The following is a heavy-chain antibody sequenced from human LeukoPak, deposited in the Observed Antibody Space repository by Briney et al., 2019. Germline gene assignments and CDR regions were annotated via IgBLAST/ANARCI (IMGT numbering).Heavy chain of an antibody. D-gene: IGHD6-13*01. CDR3: ARAAGTPNYYYYYMDV. CDR2: INPSGGST. CDR1: GYTFTSYY. V-gene: IGHV1-46*01. Sequence: ASVKVSCKASGYTFTSYYMHWVRQAPGQGLEWMGIINPSGGSTSYAQKFQGRVTMTRDMSTSTVYMELSSLRSEDTAVYYCARAAGTPNYYYYYMDVWGKGTTVTVSS. J-gene: IGHJ6*03.